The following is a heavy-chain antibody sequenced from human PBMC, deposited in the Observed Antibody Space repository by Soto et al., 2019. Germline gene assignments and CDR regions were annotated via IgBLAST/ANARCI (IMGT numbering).Heavy chain of an antibody. CDR1: GFIFENFG. CDR2: ISGSGFKK. V-gene: IGHV3-23*01. Sequence: WGSLRLSCAASGFIFENFGMSWVRQAPGKGLEWISSISGSGFKKYYADSVKGRFTISRGNSKSTVYLELNNLSAEDTAVYHCAKNQGVELVPLATVDWFDPWGQGSVVTVSS. D-gene: IGHD1-26*01. CDR3: AKNQGVELVPLATVDWFDP. J-gene: IGHJ5*02.